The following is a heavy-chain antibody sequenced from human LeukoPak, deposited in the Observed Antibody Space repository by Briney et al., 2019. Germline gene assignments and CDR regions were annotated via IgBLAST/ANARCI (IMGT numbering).Heavy chain of an antibody. D-gene: IGHD2-15*01. CDR1: GFTFSSYA. CDR3: AKDERYCSGGSCYPVVVY. J-gene: IGHJ4*02. Sequence: QPGGSLRLSCAASGFTFSSYAMSWVRQAPGKGLEWVSAISGSGGSTYYADSVKGRFTISRDNYKNTLYLQMNSLRAEDTAVYYCAKDERYCSGGSCYPVVVYWGQGTLVTVSS. CDR2: ISGSGGST. V-gene: IGHV3-23*01.